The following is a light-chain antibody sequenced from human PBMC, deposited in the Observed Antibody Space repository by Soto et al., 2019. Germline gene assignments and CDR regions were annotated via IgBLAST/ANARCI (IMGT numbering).Light chain of an antibody. V-gene: IGKV1-39*01. CDR3: QQSYTSRYS. Sequence: IQMTQSPSSLSASVGDRVTITCRTSHYISNSLNWYQQKPGKAPKLLIFSASSLPSGVPLRFSGSGSGTDFTLSISSLQPEDFGTYFCQQSYTSRYSFGQGTKLEV. CDR2: SAS. CDR1: HYISNS. J-gene: IGKJ2*03.